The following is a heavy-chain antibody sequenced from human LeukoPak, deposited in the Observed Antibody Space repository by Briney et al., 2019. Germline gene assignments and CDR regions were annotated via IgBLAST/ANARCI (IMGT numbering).Heavy chain of an antibody. V-gene: IGHV4-61*02. D-gene: IGHD3-16*01. CDR2: IYTTGST. CDR1: GGSISSGTYF. Sequence: SETLSLTCTVSGGSISSGTYFWTWIRQPAGKGLEWIGRIYTTGSTNYSPSLKSRVTISADTSKNQFSLKLSSVTAADTAVYYCARDNPFKYDYVNWGQGTLVTVSS. J-gene: IGHJ4*02. CDR3: ARDNPFKYDYVN.